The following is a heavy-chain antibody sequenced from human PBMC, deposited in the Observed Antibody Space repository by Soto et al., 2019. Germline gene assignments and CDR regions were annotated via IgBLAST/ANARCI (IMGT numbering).Heavy chain of an antibody. D-gene: IGHD5-18*01. CDR1: GFIFSSYT. CDR2: ISIDGSRT. V-gene: IGHV3-64*04. CDR3: ATSWLTPRAFDC. Sequence: GGSLRLSCSRSGFIFSSYTINWARQAPGKGLEYVSFISIDGSRTHYADYVNGRFTISRDNSKTTFYLQMNNLRPEDTAVYYCATSWLTPRAFDCWGQGTSVIVSS. J-gene: IGHJ4*03.